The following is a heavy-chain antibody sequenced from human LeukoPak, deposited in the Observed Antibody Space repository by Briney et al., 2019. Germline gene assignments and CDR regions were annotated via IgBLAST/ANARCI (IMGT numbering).Heavy chain of an antibody. CDR3: ARGVRIVGATSYYYYYMDV. CDR2: INHSGST. J-gene: IGHJ6*03. D-gene: IGHD1-26*01. CDR1: GGSFSGYY. Sequence: NASETLSLTCAVYGGSFSGYYWSWIRQPPGKGLEWIGEINHSGSTNYNPSLKSRVTISVDTSKNQFSLKLSSVTAADTAMYYCARGVRIVGATSYYYYYMDVWGKGTTVTVSS. V-gene: IGHV4-34*01.